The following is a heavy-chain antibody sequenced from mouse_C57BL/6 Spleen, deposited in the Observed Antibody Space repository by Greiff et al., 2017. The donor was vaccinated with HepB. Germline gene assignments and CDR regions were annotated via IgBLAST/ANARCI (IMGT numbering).Heavy chain of an antibody. CDR3: ARKEDYDLAFGY. D-gene: IGHD2-4*01. J-gene: IGHJ2*01. V-gene: IGHV1-81*01. CDR2: IYPRSGNT. Sequence: VMLVESGAELARPGASVKLSCKASGYTFTSYGISWVKQRTGQGLEWIGEIYPRSGNTYYNEKFKGKATLTADKSSSTAYMELRSLTSEDSAVYFCARKEDYDLAFGYWGQGTTLTVSS. CDR1: GYTFTSYG.